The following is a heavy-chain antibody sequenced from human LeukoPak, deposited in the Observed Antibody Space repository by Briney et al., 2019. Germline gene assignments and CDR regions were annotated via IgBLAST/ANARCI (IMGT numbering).Heavy chain of an antibody. V-gene: IGHV3-30*18. D-gene: IGHD3-9*01. CDR1: GFTFSSYG. J-gene: IGHJ4*02. CDR3: AKPSRGVTIFSYPPDY. Sequence: GGSLRLSCAASGFTFSSYGMHWVRQAPGKGLEWVAVISYDGSNKYYADSVKGRFTISRDNSKNTLYLQMNSLRAEDTAVYYCAKPSRGVTIFSYPPDYWGQGTLVTVSS. CDR2: ISYDGSNK.